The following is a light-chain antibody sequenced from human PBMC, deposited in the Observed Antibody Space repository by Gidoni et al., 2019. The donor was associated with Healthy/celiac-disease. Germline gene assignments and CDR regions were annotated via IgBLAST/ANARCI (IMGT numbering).Light chain of an antibody. CDR3: CSYAGSSTVV. CDR2: EGS. J-gene: IGLJ2*01. Sequence: QSALTQPASVSGSPGQSITISCTGTSSDVGSYNLVPWYQQHPGKAPKLMIYEGSKRPSGVSNRFSGSKSGNTAYLTISGLQAEDEADYYCCSYAGSSTVVFGGGTKLTVL. CDR1: SSDVGSYNL. V-gene: IGLV2-23*01.